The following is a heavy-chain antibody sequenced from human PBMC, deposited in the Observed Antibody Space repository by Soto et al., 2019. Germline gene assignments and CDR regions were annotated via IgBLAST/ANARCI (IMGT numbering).Heavy chain of an antibody. J-gene: IGHJ6*03. D-gene: IGHD6-6*01. V-gene: IGHV1-18*01. CDR3: ATVRQLVGYFYYYMDV. CDR1: GYTFTNYG. CDR2: ISAYNGDT. Sequence: QVQLLQSGAEVKKPGASVKVSCKASGYTFTNYGITWVRQAPGQGLEWMGWISAYNGDTHYTQRLQGRVTMTTDTSPSTPYMEPSGLRSDDTAVYYCATVRQLVGYFYYYMDVWGKGTTVTVSS.